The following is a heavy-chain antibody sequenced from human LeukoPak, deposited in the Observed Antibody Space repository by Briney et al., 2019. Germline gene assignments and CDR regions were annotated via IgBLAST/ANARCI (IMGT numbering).Heavy chain of an antibody. CDR3: VKVSPYGGNPY. D-gene: IGHD4/OR15-4a*01. J-gene: IGHJ4*02. CDR1: GGSISSYY. Sequence: SETLSLTCTVSGGSISSYYWSWIRQPAGKGLEWIGRIYTSGSTNYNPSLKSRVTMSVDTSKNQFSLKLSSVTAADTAVYYCVKVSPYGGNPYWGQGTLATVSS. V-gene: IGHV4-4*07. CDR2: IYTSGST.